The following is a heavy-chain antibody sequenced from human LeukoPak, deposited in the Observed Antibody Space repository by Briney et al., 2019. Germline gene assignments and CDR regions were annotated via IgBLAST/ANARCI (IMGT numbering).Heavy chain of an antibody. Sequence: MPSETLSLTCAVYGGSFSGYYWSWIRQPPGKGLEWIGEINHSGSTNYNPSLKSRVTISVDTSKNQFSLKLSSVTAADTAVYYCARTRQLVNYYYGMDVWGQGTTVTVSS. V-gene: IGHV4-34*01. CDR2: INHSGST. CDR3: ARTRQLVNYYYGMDV. CDR1: GGSFSGYY. J-gene: IGHJ6*02. D-gene: IGHD6-13*01.